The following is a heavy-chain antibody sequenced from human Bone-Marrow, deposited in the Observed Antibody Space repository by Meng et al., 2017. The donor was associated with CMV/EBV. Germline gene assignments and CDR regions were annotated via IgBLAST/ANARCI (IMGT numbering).Heavy chain of an antibody. Sequence: GGSLRLSCTASGFTFSSYAMSWVRQAPGKGLEWVSVIYSGGSSTYYADSVKGRFTISRDNSKNTLYLQMNSLRAEDTAVYYCARERPCSSASCSPGFMDVWGQGTTVTVSS. V-gene: IGHV3-23*03. CDR3: ARERPCSSASCSPGFMDV. CDR2: IYSGGSST. J-gene: IGHJ6*02. D-gene: IGHD2-2*01. CDR1: GFTFSSYA.